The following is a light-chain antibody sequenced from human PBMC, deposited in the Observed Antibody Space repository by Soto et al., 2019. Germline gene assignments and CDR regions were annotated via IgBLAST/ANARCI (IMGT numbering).Light chain of an antibody. Sequence: EIVLTQSPGTLPLSPGDRATLSCRASQSVNSNYLAWYQQKPGQAPRLLLYGASSRAIGIPDRFSGSGSGTDFTLTISILEPEDFAVYYCQQYDTSPPLTFGGGTKVEIK. CDR2: GAS. J-gene: IGKJ4*01. V-gene: IGKV3-20*01. CDR1: QSVNSNY. CDR3: QQYDTSPPLT.